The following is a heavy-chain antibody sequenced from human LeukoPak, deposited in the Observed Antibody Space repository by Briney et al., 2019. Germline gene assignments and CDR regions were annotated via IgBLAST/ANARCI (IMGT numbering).Heavy chain of an antibody. CDR3: ARLGQLWFDY. V-gene: IGHV4-59*12. Sequence: PSETLSLTCTVPGGSISSYYWSWIRQPPGKGLEWIGYIYYSGSTNYNPSLKSRVTISVDTSKNQFSLKLSSVTAADTAVYYCARLGQLWFDYWGQGTLVTVSS. CDR1: GGSISSYY. J-gene: IGHJ4*02. CDR2: IYYSGST. D-gene: IGHD5-18*01.